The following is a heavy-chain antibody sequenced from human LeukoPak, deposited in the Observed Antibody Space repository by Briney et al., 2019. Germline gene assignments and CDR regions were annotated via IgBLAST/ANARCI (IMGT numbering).Heavy chain of an antibody. Sequence: SSETLSLTCTVSGGSISSYHWSWIRQPPGKGLEWIGYIYYSGSTNYNPSLKSRVTISVDTSKNQFSLKLSSVTAADTAVYYCARVLESTFDYWGQGTLVTVSS. CDR1: GGSISSYH. CDR3: ARVLESTFDY. CDR2: IYYSGST. V-gene: IGHV4-59*01. D-gene: IGHD1-1*01. J-gene: IGHJ4*02.